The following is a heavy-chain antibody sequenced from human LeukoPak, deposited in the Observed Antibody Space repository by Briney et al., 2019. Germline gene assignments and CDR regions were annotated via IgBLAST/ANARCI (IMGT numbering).Heavy chain of an antibody. Sequence: PSETLSLTCTVSGGSISSYYWGWIRQPPGKGLEWIGSIYYSGSTYYNPSLESRVTISVDTSKNQFSLKLSSVTAADTAVYYCARAMESGEVAATVYYYYYMDVWGKGTTVTVSS. CDR1: GGSISSYY. V-gene: IGHV4-39*07. D-gene: IGHD2-15*01. CDR3: ARAMESGEVAATVYYYYYMDV. CDR2: IYYSGST. J-gene: IGHJ6*03.